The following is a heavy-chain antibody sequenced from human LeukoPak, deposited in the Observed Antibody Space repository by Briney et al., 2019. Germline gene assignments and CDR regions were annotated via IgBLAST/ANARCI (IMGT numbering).Heavy chain of an antibody. CDR3: AKGSGRGWYGWFDP. CDR2: IDASGVNT. J-gene: IGHJ5*02. Sequence: GGSLRLSCAASRFTFSGYAMYWVRQAPGKGLEWVSCIDASGVNTYYADSVKGRFTISRDNSRNTLYLQMNSLRAEDTAVYYCAKGSGRGWYGWFDPWGQGTLVTVSS. D-gene: IGHD6-19*01. V-gene: IGHV3-23*01. CDR1: RFTFSGYA.